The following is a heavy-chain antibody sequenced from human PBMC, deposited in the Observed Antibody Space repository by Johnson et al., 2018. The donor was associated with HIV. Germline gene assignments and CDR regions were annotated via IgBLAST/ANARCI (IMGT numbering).Heavy chain of an antibody. CDR1: GFSVSSNY. D-gene: IGHD4-17*01. J-gene: IGHJ3*02. CDR2: IYSGGST. V-gene: IGHV3-53*01. Sequence: MLLVESGGGVVQPGRSLRLSCAASGFSVSSNYMSWVRQAPGKGLEWVSVIYSGGSTYYADSVKGRFTISRDNSKNTLHLQMNSLRAEDTAVHYCARGGYGEVFDIWGQGTMVTVSS. CDR3: ARGGYGEVFDI.